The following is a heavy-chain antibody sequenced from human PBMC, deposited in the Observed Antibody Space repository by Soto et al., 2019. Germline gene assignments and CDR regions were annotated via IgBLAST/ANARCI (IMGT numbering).Heavy chain of an antibody. Sequence: VQLAQSGAEVEKPGASVTISCKTSGYTFTSYYIHWVRQAPGQGLERMGVMNPNSGSVTYAQKLQGRVAMTRDRSTATMYLEVSGLTSDGLAIYFCARDFGSAYSKPTTTHYYYYFGLDVWGQGTTVTVSS. CDR2: MNPNSGSV. J-gene: IGHJ6*02. CDR1: GYTFTSYY. CDR3: ARDFGSAYSKPTTTHYYYYFGLDV. V-gene: IGHV1-46*04. D-gene: IGHD3-10*01.